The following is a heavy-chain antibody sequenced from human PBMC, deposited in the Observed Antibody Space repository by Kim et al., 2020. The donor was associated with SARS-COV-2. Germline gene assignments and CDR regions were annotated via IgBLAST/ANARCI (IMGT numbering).Heavy chain of an antibody. CDR2: N. Sequence: NDYAVSVKSRITINPDTSKNQFSLQLNSVTPEDTAVYYCARGEMATTFDYWGQGTLVTVSS. D-gene: IGHD5-12*01. J-gene: IGHJ4*02. CDR3: ARGEMATTFDY. V-gene: IGHV6-1*01.